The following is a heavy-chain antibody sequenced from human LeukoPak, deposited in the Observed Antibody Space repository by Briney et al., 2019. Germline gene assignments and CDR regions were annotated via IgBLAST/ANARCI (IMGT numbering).Heavy chain of an antibody. V-gene: IGHV4-61*08. J-gene: IGHJ4*02. D-gene: IGHD2-21*02. CDR2: IYYSGST. CDR3: ASLKGCGGDCYEYYFDY. Sequence: TSETLSLTCTVSGGSISSGDYYWSWIRQPPGKGLEWIGYIYYSGSTNYNPSLKSRVTISVDTSKNQFSLKLSSVTAADTAVYYCASLKGCGGDCYEYYFDYWGQGTLVTVSS. CDR1: GGSISSGDYY.